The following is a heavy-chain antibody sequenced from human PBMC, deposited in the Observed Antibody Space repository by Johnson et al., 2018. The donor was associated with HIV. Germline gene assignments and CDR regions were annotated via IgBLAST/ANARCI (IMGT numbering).Heavy chain of an antibody. CDR3: ARDHGWSRGWLFDAFDI. CDR2: ISGSGFDT. V-gene: IGHV3-11*04. CDR1: NFTFKDFY. Sequence: QVQLVESGGGLIQPGGSLRLSCAVSNFTFKDFYMSWIRQAPGKGLEWLSYISGSGFDTYYADSVKGRFTISRDNAKNSLYLQMNSLRPEDTAVYYCARDHGWSRGWLFDAFDIWGQGTMVTVSS. D-gene: IGHD6-19*01. J-gene: IGHJ3*02.